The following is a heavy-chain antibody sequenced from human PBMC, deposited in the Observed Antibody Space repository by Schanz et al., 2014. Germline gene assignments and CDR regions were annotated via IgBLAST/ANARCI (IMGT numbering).Heavy chain of an antibody. J-gene: IGHJ4*02. Sequence: EVQLVESGGGLVKPGGSLRLSCATSGLTLNNAWMNWVRQAPGKGRQWVARIKSKTDGGTRAYAAPVKGRFTISTDDSKNPVYLQTTSLQPEDTPVYYCPADLWFGAVWGVWWGQGTLVTVSS. CDR2: IKSKTDGGTR. CDR1: GLTLNNAW. CDR3: PADLWFGAVWGVW. D-gene: IGHD3-10*01. V-gene: IGHV3-15*01.